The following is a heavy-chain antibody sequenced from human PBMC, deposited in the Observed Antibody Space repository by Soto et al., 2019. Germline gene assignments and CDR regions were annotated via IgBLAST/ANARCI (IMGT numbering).Heavy chain of an antibody. CDR1: GFTFSNAW. J-gene: IGHJ4*02. D-gene: IGHD2-2*02. CDR2: IKSKTDGEST. Sequence: EVQLVESGGGLVKPGESLRLSCVASGFTFSNAWMSWVRQAPGKGLEWVGRIKSKTDGESTDYAAPVKGRFTISRDDSKNIMYLQMNSLRTEDTAVYYCSTHSPVPPAGIRRRFFDYWGQGTLVIVSS. V-gene: IGHV3-15*01. CDR3: STHSPVPPAGIRRRFFDY.